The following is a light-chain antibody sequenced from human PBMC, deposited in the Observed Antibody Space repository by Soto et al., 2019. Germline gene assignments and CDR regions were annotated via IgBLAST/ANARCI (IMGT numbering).Light chain of an antibody. V-gene: IGKV3-20*01. CDR1: QSVSSNY. Sequence: EIVLTQSPGTLSLSPGERATLSCRASQSVSSNYLAWYQQKPGQAPRVLIYGASSRATGIPDRFSGSGSGTDFALTISRLEPEDFAVYYCHQYGSSPLTFGGGTKVEIK. J-gene: IGKJ4*01. CDR3: HQYGSSPLT. CDR2: GAS.